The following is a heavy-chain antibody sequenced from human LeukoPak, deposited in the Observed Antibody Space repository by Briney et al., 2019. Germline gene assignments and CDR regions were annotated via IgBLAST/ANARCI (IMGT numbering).Heavy chain of an antibody. Sequence: PGGSLRLSCVAPGFTVSSNYMSWVRQAPGKGLEWVSVIFRGDATYYADSVKGRFTVSRDTSKNTVYLQMNSLAAEDTAVYYCVKEVPGTTIYHWGQGTLVTVSS. CDR2: IFRGDAT. CDR3: VKEVPGTTIYH. CDR1: GFTVSSNY. D-gene: IGHD4-11*01. V-gene: IGHV3-66*01. J-gene: IGHJ5*02.